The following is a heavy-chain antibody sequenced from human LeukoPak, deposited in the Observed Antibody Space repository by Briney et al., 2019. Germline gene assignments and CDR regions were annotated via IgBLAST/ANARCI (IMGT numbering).Heavy chain of an antibody. V-gene: IGHV1-69*13. D-gene: IGHD1-1*01. CDR2: IIPIFGTA. J-gene: IGHJ4*02. CDR3: ASYVPTSRGLLTTVNY. Sequence: SVKVSCKASGGTFISYAINWVRQAPGQGLEWMGGIIPIFGTANYAQKFQGRVTITADESTSTAYMELSSLRSEDTAVYYCASYVPTSRGLLTTVNYWGQGTLVTVSS. CDR1: GGTFISYA.